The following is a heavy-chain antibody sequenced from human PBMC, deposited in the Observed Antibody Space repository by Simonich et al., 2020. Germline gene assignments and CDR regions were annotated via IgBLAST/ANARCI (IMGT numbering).Heavy chain of an antibody. CDR2: MNTNSGNT. D-gene: IGHD2-2*01. CDR3: ARARYCSSTSCYNWFDP. CDR1: GYTFTSYD. J-gene: IGHJ5*02. V-gene: IGHV1-8*03. Sequence: QVQLVQSGAEVKKPGASVKVSCKASGYTFTSYDINWVRQATGQGLEWMGWMNTNSGNTGYAQKFQSRVTITRNTSISTAYMELSSLRSEDTAVYYCARARYCSSTSCYNWFDPWGQGTLVTVSS.